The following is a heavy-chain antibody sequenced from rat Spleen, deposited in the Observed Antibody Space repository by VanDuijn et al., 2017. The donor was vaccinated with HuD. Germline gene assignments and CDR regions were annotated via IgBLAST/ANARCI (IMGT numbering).Heavy chain of an antibody. CDR1: GFTFSNFY. D-gene: IGHD1-6*01. CDR2: FSYNGVST. CDR3: TTDSDYATSPFAY. V-gene: IGHV5-20*01. J-gene: IGHJ3*01. Sequence: EVQLVESGGGLVQPGRSMKLSCAASGFTFSNFYMAWVRQAPTKGLEWVASFSYNGVSTFYRDSVRDRFPLSRDNAKSTLYLQMGSLRSEDTATYYCTTDSDYATSPFAYWGQGTLVTVSS.